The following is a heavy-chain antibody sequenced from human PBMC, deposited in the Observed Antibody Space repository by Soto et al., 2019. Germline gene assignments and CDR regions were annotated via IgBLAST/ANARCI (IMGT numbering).Heavy chain of an antibody. J-gene: IGHJ4*02. CDR3: ARWSYLDY. D-gene: IGHD3-3*01. V-gene: IGHV3-23*01. Sequence: GGSLRLSCKASGFSFSDYAMTWVRQAPGKGLEWVSVISGSGDNTFYADSVKGRFSISRDTSQSTLYLQMNSLRADDTAMYYCARWSYLDYWGQGTRVTVSS. CDR1: GFSFSDYA. CDR2: ISGSGDNT.